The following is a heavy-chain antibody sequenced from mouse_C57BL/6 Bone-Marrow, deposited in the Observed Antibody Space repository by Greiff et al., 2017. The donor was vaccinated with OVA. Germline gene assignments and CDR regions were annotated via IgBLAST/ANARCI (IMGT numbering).Heavy chain of an antibody. Sequence: EVHLVESGGGLVQPGGSMKLSCVASGFTFSNYWMNWVRQSPEQGLEWVAQIRLKSDNYATHYAESVKGRFTISRDDSKSSVYLQMNNLRAEDTGIDYCTGNFLLPGWFADWGQGTLVTVSA. CDR2: IRLKSDNYAT. CDR1: GFTFSNYW. CDR3: TGNFLLPGWFAD. D-gene: IGHD1-1*01. J-gene: IGHJ3*01. V-gene: IGHV6-3*01.